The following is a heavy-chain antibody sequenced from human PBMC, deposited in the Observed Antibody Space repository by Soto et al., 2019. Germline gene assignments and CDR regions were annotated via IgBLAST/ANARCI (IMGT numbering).Heavy chain of an antibody. V-gene: IGHV1-18*01. D-gene: IGHD3-16*01. CDR1: GYTFTSYG. J-gene: IGHJ6*02. CDR3: ARRLGSYYYGMDV. CDR2: ISTYNGNT. Sequence: ASVKVSCKASGYTFTSYGISWVRQAPGQGLEWMGWISTYNGNTNYEQKLQGRVTMTTDTSTNTAYMDLRSLTSDDTAVYFCARRLGSYYYGMDVWGQGTTVTVSS.